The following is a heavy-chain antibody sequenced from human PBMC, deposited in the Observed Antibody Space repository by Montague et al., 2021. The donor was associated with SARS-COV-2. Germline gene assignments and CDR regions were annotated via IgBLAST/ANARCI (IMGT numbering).Heavy chain of an antibody. J-gene: IGHJ3*02. CDR2: IYYSGST. D-gene: IGHD3-22*01. CDR3: ARVQGITMIVVVIGAFDI. CDR1: GCSISSGGYY. V-gene: IGHV4-31*03. Sequence: TLSLTCTVSGCSISSGGYYWSLIRQHPGKGLECIGYIYYSGSTYYXPSLKSRVTISVDTSKNQFSLKLSSVTAADTAVYYCARVQGITMIVVVIGAFDIWGQGTMVTASS.